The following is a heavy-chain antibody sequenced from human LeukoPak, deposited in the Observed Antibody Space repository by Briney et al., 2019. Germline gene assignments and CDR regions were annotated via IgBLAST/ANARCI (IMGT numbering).Heavy chain of an antibody. D-gene: IGHD4-17*01. CDR3: ARHLNDYGDQGSGDY. J-gene: IGHJ4*02. CDR1: GYSFTSYW. CDR2: IYAGDSDT. V-gene: IGHV5-51*01. Sequence: GESLKISCKGSGYSFTSYWIAWVRQMPGKGLEWMGIIYAGDSDTRFSPSFQGQVTISVDKSVNTAYLQWSSLKASDSAMYYCARHLNDYGDQGSGDYWGQGTLVTVSS.